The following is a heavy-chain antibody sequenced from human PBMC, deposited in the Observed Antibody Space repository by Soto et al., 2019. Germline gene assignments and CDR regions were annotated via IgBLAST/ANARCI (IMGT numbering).Heavy chain of an antibody. D-gene: IGHD3-10*02. J-gene: IGHJ6*02. V-gene: IGHV3-30-3*01. CDR1: GFTFTIYA. Sequence: QGQLVESGGGVVQPGGSLRLSCAASGFTFTIYAIHWVRQAPGKGLEWVAVMSYDGSNKYYADSVKGRFTISRDTSENTLHLLMNSQRTEDTAVYYCARSGVAMFYHNCYEMDVWGQGTTVTVSS. CDR2: MSYDGSNK. CDR3: ARSGVAMFYHNCYEMDV.